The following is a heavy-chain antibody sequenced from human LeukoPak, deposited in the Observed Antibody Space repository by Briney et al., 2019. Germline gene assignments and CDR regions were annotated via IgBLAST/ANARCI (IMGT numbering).Heavy chain of an antibody. CDR3: AKDHHETYYGYLQQ. CDR2: FYVGGAT. J-gene: IGHJ1*01. V-gene: IGHV3-53*01. D-gene: IGHD1-26*01. CDR1: GFSVTNNY. Sequence: PGGSLRLSCAVSGFSVTNNYMSWVRQAPGKGLEWVSVFYVGGATYYADSVKGRFTISRDNSKNTLYLQMSSLRADDMAIYYCAKDHHETYYGYLQQWGQGTLVTVSS.